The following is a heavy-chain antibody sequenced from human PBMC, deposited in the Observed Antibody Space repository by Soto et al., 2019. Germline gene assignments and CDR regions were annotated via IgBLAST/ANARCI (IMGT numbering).Heavy chain of an antibody. CDR3: ARGRALLWFGELTENYYYYGMDV. Sequence: ASVKVSCKASGYTFTGYYMHWVRQAPGQGLEWMGWINPNSGGTNYAQKFQGWVTMTRDTSISTAYMELCRLRSDDTAVYYCARGRALLWFGELTENYYYYGMDVWGQGTTVTVSS. V-gene: IGHV1-2*04. J-gene: IGHJ6*02. CDR1: GYTFTGYY. CDR2: INPNSGGT. D-gene: IGHD3-10*01.